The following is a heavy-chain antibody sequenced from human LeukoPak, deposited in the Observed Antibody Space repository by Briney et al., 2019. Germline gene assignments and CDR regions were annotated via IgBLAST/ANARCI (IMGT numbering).Heavy chain of an antibody. J-gene: IGHJ6*02. V-gene: IGHV3-33*01. CDR2: IWFDGSYK. CDR1: GSTFSSYG. Sequence: QAGGSLRLSCAASGSTFSSYGMPWVRQAPGNGLEWVAVIWFDGSYKYYADSVKGRFTISRDNSKNTLYLQMSSLRAEDTALYFCARDPSGGSYYYGMDVWGQGTTVTVSS. D-gene: IGHD2-15*01. CDR3: ARDPSGGSYYYGMDV.